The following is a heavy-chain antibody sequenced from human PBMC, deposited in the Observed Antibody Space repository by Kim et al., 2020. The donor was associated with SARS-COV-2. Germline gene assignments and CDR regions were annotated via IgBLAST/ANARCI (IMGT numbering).Heavy chain of an antibody. J-gene: IGHJ4*02. V-gene: IGHV3-33*01. CDR1: GFTFSSYG. Sequence: GGSLRLSCAASGFTFSSYGMHWVRQAPGKGLEWVAVIWYDGSNKYYADSVKGRFTISRDNSKNTLYLQMNSLRAEDTAVYYCARDFVVVTPSLLDYWGQGTLVTVSS. CDR3: ARDFVVVTPSLLDY. CDR2: IWYDGSNK. D-gene: IGHD2-21*02.